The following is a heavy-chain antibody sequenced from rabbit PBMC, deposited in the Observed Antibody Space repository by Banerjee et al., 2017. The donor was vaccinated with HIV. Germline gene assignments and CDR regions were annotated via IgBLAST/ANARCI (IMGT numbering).Heavy chain of an antibody. J-gene: IGHJ4*01. V-gene: IGHV1S45*01. Sequence: QEQLVESGGGLVQPEGSLTLTCKASGFDLSSGYYMCWVRQAPGKGLEWIGCIYTGSGGSTYYASWAKGRFTISKTSSTTVTLQMTSLTAADTATYFCARDLAGVIGWNFNLWGPGTLVTVS. CDR3: ARDLAGVIGWNFNL. CDR1: GFDLSSGYY. CDR2: IYTGSGGST. D-gene: IGHD4-1*01.